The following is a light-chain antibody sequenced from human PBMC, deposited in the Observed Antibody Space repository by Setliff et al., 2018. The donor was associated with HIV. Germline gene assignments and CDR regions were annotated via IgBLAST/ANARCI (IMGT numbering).Light chain of an antibody. J-gene: IGLJ2*01. CDR2: DGS. V-gene: IGLV3-21*03. CDR3: QVWDRGSDHVV. Sequence: SYALTQPPSVSVAPGKTARITCGGTNIGSKSVHWYQQKPGQAPVLVVHDGSDRPSGIPERFSGSSSGNTATLTISRVEVGDEADFYCQVWDRGSDHVVFGGGTK. CDR1: NIGSKS.